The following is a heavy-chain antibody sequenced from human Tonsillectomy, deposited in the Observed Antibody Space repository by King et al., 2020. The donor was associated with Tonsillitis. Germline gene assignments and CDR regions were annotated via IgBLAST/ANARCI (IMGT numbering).Heavy chain of an antibody. CDR1: GGSFSGYY. J-gene: IGHJ5*02. Sequence: VQLQQWGAGLLKPSETLSLTCAVYGGSFSGYYWSWIRQPPGRGREWIGEINHSGGTNYNPSLKSRVTISVDTSKNQFSLKLSSVTAADTAVYYCARVPGDYYGSGSYYASYNWFDPWGQETLVTVSS. CDR2: INHSGGT. CDR3: ARVPGDYYGSGSYYASYNWFDP. V-gene: IGHV4-34*01. D-gene: IGHD3-10*01.